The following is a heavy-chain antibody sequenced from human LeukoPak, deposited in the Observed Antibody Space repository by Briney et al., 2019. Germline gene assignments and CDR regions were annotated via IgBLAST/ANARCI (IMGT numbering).Heavy chain of an antibody. D-gene: IGHD3-22*01. J-gene: IGHJ3*02. Sequence: ASVKVSCKASGYTFTSYLMNWVRQAPGQGLEWMGWINTNTGNPTYVQGFIGRFVFSLDTSVSTAYLQISSLKAEDTAVYYCARLVVPDAFDIWGQGTTVTVSS. CDR1: GYTFTSYL. CDR3: ARLVVPDAFDI. V-gene: IGHV7-4-1*02. CDR2: INTNTGNP.